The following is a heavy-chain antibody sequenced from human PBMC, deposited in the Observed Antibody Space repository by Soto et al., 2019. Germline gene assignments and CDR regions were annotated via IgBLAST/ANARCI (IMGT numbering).Heavy chain of an antibody. D-gene: IGHD1-26*01. V-gene: IGHV3-64D*06. CDR3: VKDYSHGRFPDY. J-gene: IGHJ4*02. CDR1: GFAFRDST. CDR2: STYTGDTP. Sequence: EVQLVESGGGLVRPGGSLRLSCSASGFAFRDSTMHWVRQAPGRGLEQLGTSTYTGDTPYYADSVEGRFTISRDNSQSTLYLQMSSLRPEDTGVYFCVKDYSHGRFPDYWGQGTLVTVSS.